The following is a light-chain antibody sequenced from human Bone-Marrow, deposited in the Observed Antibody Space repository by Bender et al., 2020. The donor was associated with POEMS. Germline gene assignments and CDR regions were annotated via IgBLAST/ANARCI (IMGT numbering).Light chain of an antibody. CDR1: SSDVGAYDY. CDR3: SSYRDINTWV. CDR2: GVN. Sequence: QSALTQPRSVSGSPGQSVTISCTGTSSDVGAYDYVSWYQQHPDKAPKFIIFGVNNRPSGVPDRFSGSKSDNSASLTISGLQTEDEADYYCSSYRDINTWVFGGGTQLTVL. J-gene: IGLJ3*02. V-gene: IGLV2-11*01.